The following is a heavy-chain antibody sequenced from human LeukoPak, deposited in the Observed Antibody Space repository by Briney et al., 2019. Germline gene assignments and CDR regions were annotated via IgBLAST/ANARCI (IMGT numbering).Heavy chain of an antibody. V-gene: IGHV7-4-1*02. Sequence: ASVKVSCKASGYTFTSYAMNWVRQAPGQGLEWMGWINTNTGNPTYAQGFTGRFVFSLDTSVSTAYLQISSLKAEDTAVYYCARDLNRQYYYDSSGYYYWGQGTLVTVSS. D-gene: IGHD3-22*01. CDR2: INTNTGNP. CDR1: GYTFTSYA. J-gene: IGHJ4*02. CDR3: ARDLNRQYYYDSSGYYY.